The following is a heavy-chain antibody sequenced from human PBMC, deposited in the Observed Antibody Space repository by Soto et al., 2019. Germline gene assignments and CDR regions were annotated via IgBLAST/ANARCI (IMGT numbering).Heavy chain of an antibody. D-gene: IGHD4-17*01. J-gene: IGHJ4*02. Sequence: KPSETLSLTCTVSGGSITTSVYYWGWIRQPPGKGLEWIGSIYYSGSTYYNSSLKSRVTISVDKSKNQFSLRLTSVTAADTAVYYCARLAARTVTTFDRGQGTLVTVSS. CDR3: ARLAARTVTTFD. V-gene: IGHV4-39*01. CDR1: GGSITTSVYY. CDR2: IYYSGST.